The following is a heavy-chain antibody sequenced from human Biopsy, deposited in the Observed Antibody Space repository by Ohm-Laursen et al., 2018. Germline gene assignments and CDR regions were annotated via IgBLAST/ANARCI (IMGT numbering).Heavy chain of an antibody. V-gene: IGHV4-59*01. CDR1: GGSISSDY. D-gene: IGHD3-3*01. CDR3: ARLYRLDDYWNDDPPDAFDV. J-gene: IGHJ3*01. CDR2: ISNRGST. Sequence: SETLSLTYTVSGGSISSDYWSWIRQPPGKGLEWIGYISNRGSTNYNPSLRGRVTISVDTSKKQFSLKLTSVISADTAVFFCARLYRLDDYWNDDPPDAFDVWGQGTMVTVSS.